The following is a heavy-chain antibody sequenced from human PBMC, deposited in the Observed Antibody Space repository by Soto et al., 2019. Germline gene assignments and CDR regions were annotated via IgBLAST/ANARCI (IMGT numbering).Heavy chain of an antibody. V-gene: IGHV3-30*18. Sequence: PGGSLRLSCAASGFTFSSYGMHWVRQAPGKGLEWVAVISYDGSNKYYADSVKGRFTISRDNSKNTLYLQMNSLRAEDTAVYYCAKDWAILYYYYGMDVWGQGTTVTVSS. CDR3: AKDWAILYYYYGMDV. D-gene: IGHD3-16*01. CDR2: ISYDGSNK. CDR1: GFTFSSYG. J-gene: IGHJ6*02.